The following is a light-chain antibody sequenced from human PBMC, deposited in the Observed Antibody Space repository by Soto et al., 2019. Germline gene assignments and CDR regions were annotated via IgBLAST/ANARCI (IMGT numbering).Light chain of an antibody. CDR1: QSVRSNY. CDR2: GAS. V-gene: IGKV3-20*01. CDR3: QQYANSKT. Sequence: EIVLTQSPGTLPLSPGERATLSCRASQSVRSNYLAWYQQKPGQAPRLLIYGASSRATGIPDRFSGSGSGTDFTLTISRLEPEDFAVYYCQQYANSKTFGQGTKVEIK. J-gene: IGKJ1*01.